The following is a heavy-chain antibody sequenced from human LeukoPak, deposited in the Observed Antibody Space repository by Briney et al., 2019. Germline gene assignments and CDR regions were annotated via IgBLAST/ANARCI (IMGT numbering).Heavy chain of an antibody. V-gene: IGHV3-33*06. D-gene: IGHD3-10*01. Sequence: GGSLRLSCAASGFTFSSYGMHWVRQAPGKGLEWVAVIWYDGSNKYYADSVKGRFTISRDNSKNTLYLQMNSRRAEDTAVYYCAKEVRGSFDYWGQGTLVTVSS. J-gene: IGHJ4*02. CDR3: AKEVRGSFDY. CDR1: GFTFSSYG. CDR2: IWYDGSNK.